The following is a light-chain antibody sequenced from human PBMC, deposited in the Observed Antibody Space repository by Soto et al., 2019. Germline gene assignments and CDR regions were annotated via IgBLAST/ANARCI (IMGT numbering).Light chain of an antibody. J-gene: IGLJ1*01. Sequence: QSVLTQPPSVSGSPGQSVTISCTGTSSDVGGYDYVSWYQQHSGKAPKLLIYDVTKRPSGVPDRFSGSKSGNTASLTISGLQAEDEADFFCCPYGGSFPYVFGTGTKVTVL. CDR2: DVT. CDR1: SSDVGGYDY. V-gene: IGLV2-11*01. CDR3: CPYGGSFPYV.